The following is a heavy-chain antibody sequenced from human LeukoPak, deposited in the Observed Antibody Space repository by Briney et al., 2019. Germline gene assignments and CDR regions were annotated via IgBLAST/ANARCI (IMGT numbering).Heavy chain of an antibody. CDR2: ISGSGGST. J-gene: IGHJ4*02. D-gene: IGHD1-26*01. V-gene: IGHV3-23*01. CDR1: GFTFSRYG. CDR3: AKDNGRYEFDY. Sequence: SGGPLRLSCAASGFTFSRYGMSWVRQAPGKGLEWVSAISGSGGSTYYADSVKGRFTISRDNSKNTLYLQMNSLRAEDTAVYYCAKDNGRYEFDYWGQGTLVTVSS.